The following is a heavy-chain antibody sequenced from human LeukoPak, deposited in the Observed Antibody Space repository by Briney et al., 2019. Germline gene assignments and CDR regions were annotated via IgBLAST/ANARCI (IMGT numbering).Heavy chain of an antibody. Sequence: PGGSLRLSCAASGFTFSSYAMHWVRQAPGKGLEWVAVISYDGSNKYYADSVKGRFTISRDNSKNTLYLQMNSLRAEDTAVYYCARDLGGLDYYYYSSGLGYWGQGTLVTVSS. V-gene: IGHV3-30-3*01. CDR3: ARDLGGLDYYYYSSGLGY. CDR2: ISYDGSNK. CDR1: GFTFSSYA. J-gene: IGHJ4*02. D-gene: IGHD3-22*01.